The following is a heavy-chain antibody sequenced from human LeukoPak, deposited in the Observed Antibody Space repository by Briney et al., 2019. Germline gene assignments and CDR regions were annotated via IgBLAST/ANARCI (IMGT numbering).Heavy chain of an antibody. CDR2: IYAGDSDT. V-gene: IGHV5-51*01. D-gene: IGHD4-17*01. J-gene: IGHJ6*02. CDR3: ARHLATVTASRQYYYYGMDV. Sequence: GESLKISCKGSGYSFTNYWIGWVRQMPGRGLEWMGIIYAGDSDTRYSPSFQGQVTISADKSITTAYLQWSSLRASDTAMYYCARHLATVTASRQYYYYGMDVWGQGTTVTVSS. CDR1: GYSFTNYW.